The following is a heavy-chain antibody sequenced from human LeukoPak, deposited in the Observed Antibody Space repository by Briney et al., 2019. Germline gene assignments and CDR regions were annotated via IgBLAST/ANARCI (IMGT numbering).Heavy chain of an antibody. J-gene: IGHJ4*02. CDR1: GYAFTGYY. Sequence: ASVKVSCKASGYAFTGYYIHWMRQAPGHGLEWIGWVNPRNGGTHSAQKFQGRVTMTRDTSTSTVYMELSSLRSEDTAVYYCARDRPGDISSELDYWGQGTLVTVSS. CDR3: ARDRPGDISSELDY. CDR2: VNPRNGGT. D-gene: IGHD4-17*01. V-gene: IGHV1-2*02.